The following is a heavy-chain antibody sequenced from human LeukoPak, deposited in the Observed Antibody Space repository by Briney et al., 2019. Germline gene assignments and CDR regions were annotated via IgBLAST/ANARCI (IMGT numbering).Heavy chain of an antibody. J-gene: IGHJ4*02. V-gene: IGHV1-2*02. Sequence: SVQFSCKASGYTFTGYYMHWVRQPPAQGLEWMGWLNPNSGSTNYAQKLQGRVTMTRDTSNNKSSMELSRLRADDTAVYYCARNKWGATTGIDYCGEGALFTVS. CDR1: GYTFTGYY. CDR2: LNPNSGST. D-gene: IGHD1-26*01. CDR3: ARNKWGATTGIDY.